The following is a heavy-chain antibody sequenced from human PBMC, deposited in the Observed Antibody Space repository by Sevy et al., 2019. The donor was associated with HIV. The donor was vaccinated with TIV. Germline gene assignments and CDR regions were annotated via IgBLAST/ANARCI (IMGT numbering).Heavy chain of an antibody. CDR3: AREVGGYNWRPYYFDS. Sequence: GGSLRLSCAASGFTFTDYWMSWVRQTPGKGLEWVATIKQDESEKYYVDSVKGRFAISRDNGKNSVSLQMNGLRAEDTALYYCAREVGGYNWRPYYFDSWGQGTLVTVSP. CDR1: GFTFTDYW. V-gene: IGHV3-7*01. CDR2: IKQDESEK. D-gene: IGHD5-12*01. J-gene: IGHJ4*02.